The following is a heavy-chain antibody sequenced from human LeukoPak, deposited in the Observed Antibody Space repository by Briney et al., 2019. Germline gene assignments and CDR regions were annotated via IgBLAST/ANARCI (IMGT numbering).Heavy chain of an antibody. J-gene: IGHJ3*02. V-gene: IGHV4-39*07. D-gene: IGHD3-22*01. CDR1: GGSISSSSYY. CDR3: AREGPLYYYDSSGAFDI. Sequence: PSETLSLTCTVPGGSISSSSYYWGWIRQPPGKGLEWLGSIYYSGSTYYNPSLKSRVTISVDTSKNQFSLKLSSVTAADTAVYYCAREGPLYYYDSSGAFDIWGQGTMVTVSS. CDR2: IYYSGST.